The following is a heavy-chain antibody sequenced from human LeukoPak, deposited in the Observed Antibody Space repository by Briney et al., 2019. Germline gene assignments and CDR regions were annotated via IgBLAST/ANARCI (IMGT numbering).Heavy chain of an antibody. J-gene: IGHJ4*02. V-gene: IGHV3-21*01. D-gene: IGHD3-9*01. Sequence: GGSLRLSCAASGFTFSSYSVNWVRQAPGKGLEWVSSISSSSYIYYADSVKGRFTISRDNAKNLLYLQMNSLRAEDTAVYYCARTYYDILTAYNPYFDYWGQGILVTVSS. CDR3: ARTYYDILTAYNPYFDY. CDR1: GFTFSSYS. CDR2: ISSSSYI.